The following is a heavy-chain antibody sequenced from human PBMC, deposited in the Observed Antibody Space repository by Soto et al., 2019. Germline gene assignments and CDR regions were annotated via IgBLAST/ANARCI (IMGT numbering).Heavy chain of an antibody. Sequence: EVTLLESGGGLVQPGGAMSLSCEASRFPFWTYSMSCVRQPPRNGLEWVAGISGSGTATYYTVSVKCRFTVSRDNSKDTLFLQMNTRRVEDTAVYYCAKTRLYDNNEFHRDGFDVWGPGTAVTVS. CDR2: ISGSGTAT. CDR3: AKTRLYDNNEFHRDGFDV. V-gene: IGHV3-23*01. D-gene: IGHD3-22*01. CDR1: RFPFWTYS. J-gene: IGHJ3*01.